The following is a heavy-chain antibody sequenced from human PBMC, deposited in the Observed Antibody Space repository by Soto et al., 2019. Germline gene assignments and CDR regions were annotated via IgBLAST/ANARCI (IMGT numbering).Heavy chain of an antibody. Sequence: ASVKVSCKVSGYTLTELSMHWVRQAPGKGLEWMGGFDPEDGETTYAQKFQGRVTMTGDKSKDTAYMELSSLRSDDTAVYYCTKDKMNVSVAAPIVALDNWGQGTRVTVSS. CDR3: TKDKMNVSVAAPIVALDN. CDR2: FDPEDGET. V-gene: IGHV1-24*01. D-gene: IGHD3-16*02. CDR1: GYTLTELS. J-gene: IGHJ4*02.